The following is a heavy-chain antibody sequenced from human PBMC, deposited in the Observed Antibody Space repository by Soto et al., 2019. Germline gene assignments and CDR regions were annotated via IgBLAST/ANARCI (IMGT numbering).Heavy chain of an antibody. V-gene: IGHV1-18*04. J-gene: IGHJ4*02. D-gene: IGHD3-22*01. CDR3: ARARRITMIGVASSVDY. CDR1: GYAFTSYG. Sequence: ASVNVSCKASGYAFTSYGISWVRQAPGQGLEWMGWISAYNGNTSYAQKLQGRVTMTTDTSTSTAYMELRSLRYDDTAVYYCARARRITMIGVASSVDYWGQGPLVTVSS. CDR2: ISAYNGNT.